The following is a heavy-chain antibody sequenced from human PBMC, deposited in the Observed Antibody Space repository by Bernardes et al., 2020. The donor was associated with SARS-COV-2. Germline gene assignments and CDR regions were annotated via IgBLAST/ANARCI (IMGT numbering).Heavy chain of an antibody. CDR3: VRSRSYYFDK. CDR2: MNPNSGEA. V-gene: IGHV1-2*02. Sequence: ASVKVSCKPVGYPFITYFLAWVRQAPGQGLEWMGWMNPNSGEARYAQKFQGRVAMTRDTSIATAYLELSSVTSDDTATYYCVRSRSYYFDKWGQGTLVTVSS. CDR1: GYPFITYF. J-gene: IGHJ4*02.